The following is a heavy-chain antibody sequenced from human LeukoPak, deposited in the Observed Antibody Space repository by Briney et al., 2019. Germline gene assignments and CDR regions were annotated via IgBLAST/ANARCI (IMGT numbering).Heavy chain of an antibody. CDR2: ISAYNGNT. J-gene: IGHJ4*02. Sequence: GASVKVSCKASGYNFISYDINWVRQAPGQGLEWMGWISAYNGNTNYAQKLQGRVTMTTDTSTSTAYMELRSLRSDDTAVYYCARESSGPDYWGQGTLVTVSS. CDR1: GYNFISYD. CDR3: ARESSGPDY. V-gene: IGHV1-18*01. D-gene: IGHD6-19*01.